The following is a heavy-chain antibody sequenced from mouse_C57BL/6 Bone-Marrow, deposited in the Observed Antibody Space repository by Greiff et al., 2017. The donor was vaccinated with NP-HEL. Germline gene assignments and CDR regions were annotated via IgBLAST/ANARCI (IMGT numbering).Heavy chain of an antibody. V-gene: IGHV5-6*01. CDR1: GFTFSSYG. CDR3: ARQHYDPAWFAY. J-gene: IGHJ3*01. D-gene: IGHD2-4*01. Sequence: DVQLVESGGDLVKPGGSLKLSCAASGFTFSSYGMSWVRQTPDKRLEWVATISSGGSYTYYPDSVKGRFTISRDNAKNTLYLQMSSLKSEDTAMYYCARQHYDPAWFAYWGQGTLVTVSA. CDR2: ISSGGSYT.